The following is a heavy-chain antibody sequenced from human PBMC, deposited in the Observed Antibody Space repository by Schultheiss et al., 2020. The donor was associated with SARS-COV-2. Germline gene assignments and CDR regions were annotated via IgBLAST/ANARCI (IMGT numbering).Heavy chain of an antibody. D-gene: IGHD6-13*01. J-gene: IGHJ4*02. Sequence: LSLTCAVSGGSISSSNWWSWVRQPPGKGLEWVAVIWYDGSNKYYADSVKGRFTISRDNSKNTLYLQMNSLRAEDTAVYYCARLWGIFDYWGQGTLVTVSS. CDR2: IWYDGSNK. V-gene: IGHV3-33*08. CDR3: ARLWGIFDY. CDR1: GGSISSSNW.